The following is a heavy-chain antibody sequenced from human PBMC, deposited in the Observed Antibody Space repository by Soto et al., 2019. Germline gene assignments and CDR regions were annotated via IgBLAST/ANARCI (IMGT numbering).Heavy chain of an antibody. J-gene: IGHJ3*02. CDR1: GFTFSSYS. V-gene: IGHV3-21*01. Sequence: GGSLRLSCAASGFTFSSYSMNWVRQAPGKGLEWVSSISSSSSYIYYADSVKGRFTISRDNAKNSLYLQMNSLRAEDTAVYYWARDLGAAGYDAFDIWGQGTMVTVSS. CDR2: ISSSSSYI. D-gene: IGHD6-13*01. CDR3: ARDLGAAGYDAFDI.